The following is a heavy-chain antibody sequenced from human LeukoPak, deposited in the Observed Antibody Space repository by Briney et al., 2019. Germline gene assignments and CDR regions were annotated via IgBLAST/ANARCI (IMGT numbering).Heavy chain of an antibody. D-gene: IGHD5-18*01. CDR2: IYYSGST. CDR3: ARSAMVTRTDAFDI. CDR1: GGSISSYY. Sequence: SETLSLTCTVSGGSISSYYWSWIRQPPGKGLEWIGYIYYSGSTNYNPSLKSRVTISVDTSKNQFSLKLSSVTAADTAVYYCARSAMVTRTDAFDIWGQGIMVTVSS. J-gene: IGHJ3*02. V-gene: IGHV4-59*01.